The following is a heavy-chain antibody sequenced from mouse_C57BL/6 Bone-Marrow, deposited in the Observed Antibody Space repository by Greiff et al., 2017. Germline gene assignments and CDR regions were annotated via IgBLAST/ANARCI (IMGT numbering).Heavy chain of an antibody. CDR2: FHPYNDDT. D-gene: IGHD4-1*01. Sequence: VQGVESGAELVKPGASVKMSCKASGYTFTTYPIEWMKQNHGKSLEWIGNFHPYNDDTKYNEKFKGKATLTVEKSSSTVYLELSRLTSDDSAVYYCARGLGRVAWFAYWGQGTLVTVSA. J-gene: IGHJ3*01. CDR3: ARGLGRVAWFAY. V-gene: IGHV1-47*01. CDR1: GYTFTTYP.